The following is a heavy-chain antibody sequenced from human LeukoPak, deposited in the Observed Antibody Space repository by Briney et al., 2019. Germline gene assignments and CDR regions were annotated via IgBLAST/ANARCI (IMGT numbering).Heavy chain of an antibody. CDR3: ARPYDTRGYFPDY. J-gene: IGHJ4*02. CDR1: GFTFSSYA. D-gene: IGHD3-22*01. CDR2: ISGSGGST. Sequence: AGGSLRLSCAASGFTFSSYAMSWVRQAPGKGLEWVSAISGSGGSTYYADSVKGRFTISRDNSKNTLYLQMNSLRAEDTAVYYCARPYDTRGYFPDYWGQGTLVTVSS. V-gene: IGHV3-23*01.